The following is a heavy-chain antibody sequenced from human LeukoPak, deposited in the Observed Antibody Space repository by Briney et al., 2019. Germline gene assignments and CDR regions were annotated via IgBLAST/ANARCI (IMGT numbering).Heavy chain of an antibody. CDR1: GYTFTSYG. Sequence: ASVKVSCKASGYTFTSYGISWVRQAPGQGLEWMGWISAYNGNTNYAQKLQGRITMTTDTSTSTAYMELRSLRSDDTAVYYCARGDGYYYDSSGYYFPGISSGFDYWGQGTLVTVSS. CDR3: ARGDGYYYDSSGYYFPGISSGFDY. J-gene: IGHJ4*02. D-gene: IGHD3-22*01. CDR2: ISAYNGNT. V-gene: IGHV1-18*01.